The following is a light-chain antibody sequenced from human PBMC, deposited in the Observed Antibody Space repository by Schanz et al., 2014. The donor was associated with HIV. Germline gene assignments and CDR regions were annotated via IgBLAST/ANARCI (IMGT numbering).Light chain of an antibody. Sequence: EIVLTQSPGSLSLSPGGRATLSCGASQRLSSSYLAWYQQKRDQPPRLVIYATSTRAAGIPDRFSGTGSGTDFTLTISRLEPEDFAVYYCQQRRNWLTFGGGTKVEIK. CDR2: ATS. CDR3: QQRRNWLT. V-gene: IGKV3D-20*02. CDR1: QRLSSSY. J-gene: IGKJ4*01.